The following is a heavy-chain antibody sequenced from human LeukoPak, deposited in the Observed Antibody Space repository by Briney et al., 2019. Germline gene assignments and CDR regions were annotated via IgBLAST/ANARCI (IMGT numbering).Heavy chain of an antibody. D-gene: IGHD3-16*01. CDR3: ASLVWGSYYGFDY. Sequence: GGSLRLSCAASGFTFSTYWMTWVRQAPGKGLEWVANIKQDGSEKYYVDSVKGRFTISRDNAKNSLYLQMNSLRAEDTAVYYCASLVWGSYYGFDYWGQGTLVTVSS. CDR2: IKQDGSEK. J-gene: IGHJ4*02. CDR1: GFTFSTYW. V-gene: IGHV3-7*05.